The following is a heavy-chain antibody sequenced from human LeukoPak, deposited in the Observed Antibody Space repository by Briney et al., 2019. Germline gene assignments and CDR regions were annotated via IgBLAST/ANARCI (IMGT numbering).Heavy chain of an antibody. V-gene: IGHV3-11*04. J-gene: IGHJ6*03. CDR2: ISSSGSTI. CDR3: ARDYYDNSAYYYMDV. D-gene: IGHD3-22*01. Sequence: GGSLRLSCAASGFTFSDYYMSWIRQAPGKGLEWVSYISSSGSTIYYADSVKGRFTISRDNAKNSLYLQMNSLRAEDTAVYYCARDYYDNSAYYYMDVWGKGTTVTVSS. CDR1: GFTFSDYY.